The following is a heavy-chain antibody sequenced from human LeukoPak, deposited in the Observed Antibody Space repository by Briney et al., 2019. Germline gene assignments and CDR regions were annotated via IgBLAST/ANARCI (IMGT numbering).Heavy chain of an antibody. D-gene: IGHD3-16*01. Sequence: SETLCLSCAVYGESFSGYYWSWIRQPPGRGLEWIGEINHSGSTNYNPSLKSRVTISVDTSKNQFSLKLSSVTAADTALYYCARGEYDYAWGSYSPNAFAMWGQGTMVTVSS. CDR2: INHSGST. CDR1: GESFSGYY. V-gene: IGHV4-34*01. CDR3: ARGEYDYAWGSYSPNAFAM. J-gene: IGHJ3*02.